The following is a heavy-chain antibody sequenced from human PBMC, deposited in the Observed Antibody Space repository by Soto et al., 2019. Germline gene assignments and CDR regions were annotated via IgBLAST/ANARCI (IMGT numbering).Heavy chain of an antibody. CDR1: CWSIRSGGFY. J-gene: IGHJ3*02. D-gene: IGHD3-10*01. CDR2: IYHSGST. CDR3: ARGYYYGSGSYNAFDI. V-gene: IGHV4-31*03. Sequence: SGTPSPTCTLSCWSIRSGGFYWGWVRQPPGKGLEWIGYIYHSGSTYYNPSLKSRVTISVDTSKNQFSLKLSSVTAADTAVYYCARGYYYGSGSYNAFDIWGQGTMVTVSS.